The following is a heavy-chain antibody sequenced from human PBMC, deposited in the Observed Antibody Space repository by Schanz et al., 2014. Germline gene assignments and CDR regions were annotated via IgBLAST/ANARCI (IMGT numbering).Heavy chain of an antibody. J-gene: IGHJ3*02. Sequence: QVHLVQSGAEAKRPGASVKVSCKASGYTFSSHGIHWLRQAPGQSLEWMGWINTANGNAKNSANFQDRVTITRDTSATTAYMELTNLRSEDTAVYYYAREHPYGDGGKCYSDGFDIWGQGTLVTISS. D-gene: IGHD3-22*01. V-gene: IGHV1-3*04. CDR1: GYTFSSHG. CDR2: INTANGNA. CDR3: AREHPYGDGGKCYSDGFDI.